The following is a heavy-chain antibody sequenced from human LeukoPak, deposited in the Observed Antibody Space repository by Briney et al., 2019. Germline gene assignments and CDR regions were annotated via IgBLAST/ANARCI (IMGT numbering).Heavy chain of an antibody. D-gene: IGHD5-12*01. CDR3: ASPLSGYDYLGFDY. Sequence: KSGGSLRLSCAASGFTFSSYSMNWVRQAPGKGLEWVSSISSSSSYIYYADSVKGRFTISRDNAKNSLYLQMNSLRAEDTAVYYCASPLSGYDYLGFDYWGQGTLVTVSS. J-gene: IGHJ4*02. CDR1: GFTFSSYS. CDR2: ISSSSSYI. V-gene: IGHV3-21*01.